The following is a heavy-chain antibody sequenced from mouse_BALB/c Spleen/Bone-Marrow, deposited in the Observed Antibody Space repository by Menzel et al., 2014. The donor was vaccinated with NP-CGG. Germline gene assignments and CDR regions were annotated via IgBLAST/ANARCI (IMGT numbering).Heavy chain of an antibody. CDR1: GYIFTSYT. V-gene: IGHV1-4*02. CDR3: AREGTYYAYFDY. D-gene: IGHD1-1*01. CDR2: INPRIGYT. J-gene: IGHJ2*01. Sequence: VQLQESAAELARPGASVKLSCKASGYIFTSYTIQWIKQRPGQGLEWIGYINPRIGYTDYNQKFKDKTTLTADKSSTTTHMQQDSLTSEDSAVYYCAREGTYYAYFDYWGQGTTLTVSS.